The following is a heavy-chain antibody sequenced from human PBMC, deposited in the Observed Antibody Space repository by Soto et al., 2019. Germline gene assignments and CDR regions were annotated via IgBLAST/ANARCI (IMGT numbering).Heavy chain of an antibody. D-gene: IGHD3-3*01. CDR3: AHRVLRTVFGLVTTTAIYFDF. CDR2: IYWDDDK. J-gene: IGHJ4*02. Sequence: QITLNESGPTQVKPRQTLTLTCTFSGFSLTTSGVGVGWIRQSPGKAPEWLALIYWDDDKRYSPSLKSRLTITKDTSKNQVVLTMAELDPVDTATYYCAHRVLRTVFGLVTTTAIYFDFWGQGTPVAVSS. V-gene: IGHV2-5*02. CDR1: GFSLTTSGVG.